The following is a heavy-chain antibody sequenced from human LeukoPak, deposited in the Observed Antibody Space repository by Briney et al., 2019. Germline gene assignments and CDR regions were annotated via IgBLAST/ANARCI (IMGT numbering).Heavy chain of an antibody. V-gene: IGHV3-23*01. Sequence: GGSLRLSCAASGFTFSSYAMSWVRQAPGKGLEWVSAISGSGGSTYYADSVKGRFTISRVNSKNTLYLQMNSLRAEDTAVYYCARPLYDILTGYYSGDYWGQGTLVTVSS. CDR1: GFTFSSYA. CDR3: ARPLYDILTGYYSGDY. D-gene: IGHD3-9*01. CDR2: ISGSGGST. J-gene: IGHJ4*02.